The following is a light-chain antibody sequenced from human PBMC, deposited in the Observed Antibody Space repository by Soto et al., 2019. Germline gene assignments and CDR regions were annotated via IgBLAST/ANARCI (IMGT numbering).Light chain of an antibody. CDR2: DVS. V-gene: IGLV2-14*01. CDR3: TAYTSSSTLV. CDR1: SSDIGAYDY. J-gene: IGLJ2*01. Sequence: QSALTQPASLSGSPGQSITISCTGTSSDIGAYDYVSWYQQHPGKAPKLMIYDVSNRPSGVSNRFSGSKSGNTASLIISGLQPEDEADYYCTAYTSSSTLVFGGGTKLTVL.